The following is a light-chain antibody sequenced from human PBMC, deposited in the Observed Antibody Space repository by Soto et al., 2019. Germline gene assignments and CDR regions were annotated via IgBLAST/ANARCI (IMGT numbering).Light chain of an antibody. Sequence: QCVLTQPPSASGTPGQRVTISCSGSSSNIGSNFVYWYQQFPGTAPKLLIYRNNQRPSGVPDRFSGSKSGTSASLAISGLPSEDEADYYCAAWDDSLSGWVFGGGTKLTVL. CDR3: AAWDDSLSGWV. J-gene: IGLJ3*02. V-gene: IGLV1-47*01. CDR2: RNN. CDR1: SSNIGSNF.